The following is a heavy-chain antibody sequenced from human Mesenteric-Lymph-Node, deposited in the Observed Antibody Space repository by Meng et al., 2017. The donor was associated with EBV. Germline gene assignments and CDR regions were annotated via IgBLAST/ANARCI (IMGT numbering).Heavy chain of an antibody. CDR1: CDSDSCYLAT. CDR3: ARSGSSGRIDY. J-gene: IGHJ4*02. CDR2: TYYMSKWYN. V-gene: IGHV6-1*01. Sequence: LVKPSLTLPLTCAFFCDSDSCYLATWTWNRQSLSRGLEWLGRTYYMSKWYNGYAVSVKSRLTINPDTSKNQFSLQLTSVTPEDTAMYYCARSGSSGRIDYWGQGTLVTVSS. D-gene: IGHD6-19*01.